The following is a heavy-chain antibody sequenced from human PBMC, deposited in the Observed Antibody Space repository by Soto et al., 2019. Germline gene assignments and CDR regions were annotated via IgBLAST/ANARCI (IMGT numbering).Heavy chain of an antibody. V-gene: IGHV1-69*13. Sequence: SVKVSCKASGVTFSSYAISWVRQAPGQGLEWMGGIIPIFGTANYAQKFQGRVTITADESTSTAYMELSSLRSEDTAVYYCARDRPGSSSWWGFDYWGQGTLVTVSS. CDR3: ARDRPGSSSWWGFDY. J-gene: IGHJ4*02. CDR1: GVTFSSYA. CDR2: IIPIFGTA. D-gene: IGHD6-6*01.